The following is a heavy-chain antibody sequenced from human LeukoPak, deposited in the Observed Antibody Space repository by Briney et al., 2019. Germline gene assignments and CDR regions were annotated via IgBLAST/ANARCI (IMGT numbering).Heavy chain of an antibody. J-gene: IGHJ4*02. Sequence: PSETLSLTCSVFGGSIISSNYYWGWLRQPTGKGLEWIRSIYQSGSGCSYYNPSLRSRVIISGDTYKNQFFLRLSSVTAADTAVYYCASTLRFLPYRRFDYWGQGTLVTVPS. CDR3: ASTLRFLPYRRFDY. V-gene: IGHV4-39*01. CDR1: GGSIISSNYY. CDR2: IYQSGSGCS. D-gene: IGHD3-3*01.